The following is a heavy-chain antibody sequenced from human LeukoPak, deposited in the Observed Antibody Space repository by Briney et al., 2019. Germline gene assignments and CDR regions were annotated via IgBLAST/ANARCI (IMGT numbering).Heavy chain of an antibody. Sequence: PGGSLRLSCAASGFTFTNYAMNWVRQAPGKGLEWVSTISGSGSPTFYADSVKGRFTISRDNSNNTLYLQMNSLRAEDTAVYYCARGLYWGQGTLVTVSS. D-gene: IGHD3-10*01. V-gene: IGHV3-23*01. CDR1: GFTFTNYA. J-gene: IGHJ4*02. CDR2: ISGSGSPT. CDR3: ARGLY.